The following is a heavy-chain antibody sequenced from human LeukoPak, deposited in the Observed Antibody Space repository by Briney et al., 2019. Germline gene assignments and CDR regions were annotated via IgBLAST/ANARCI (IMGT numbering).Heavy chain of an antibody. V-gene: IGHV3-33*01. CDR2: IWYDGSNT. J-gene: IGHJ4*02. Sequence: PGGSLRLSCAASGFTFNSYGMHWVRQAPGKGLEWVAVIWYDGSNTYYADSVKGRFTISRDDSKNTLYLQMNSLRAEDTAVYFCARFPRRQYYYDSSGQYYFDYWGQGTLVTVSS. CDR1: GFTFNSYG. CDR3: ARFPRRQYYYDSSGQYYFDY. D-gene: IGHD3-22*01.